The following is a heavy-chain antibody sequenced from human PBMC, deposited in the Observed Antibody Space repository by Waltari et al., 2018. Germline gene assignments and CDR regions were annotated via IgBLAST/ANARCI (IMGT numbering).Heavy chain of an antibody. CDR3: GVGATDNYYYGMDV. CDR2: IIPSFGTA. CDR1: GGTFSSYA. Sequence: QVQLVQSGAEVKKPGSSVKVSCKASGGTFSSYAISWVRQAPGQGLEWMGGIIPSFGTANYAQKFKGRVTITADEPTSTAYMELSSLRSEDTAVYYCGVGATDNYYYGMDVWGQGTTVTVSS. D-gene: IGHD1-26*01. J-gene: IGHJ6*02. V-gene: IGHV1-69*01.